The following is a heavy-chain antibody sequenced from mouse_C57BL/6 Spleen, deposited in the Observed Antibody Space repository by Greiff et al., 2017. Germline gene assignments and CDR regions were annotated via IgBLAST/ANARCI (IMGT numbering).Heavy chain of an antibody. J-gene: IGHJ2*01. Sequence: EVHLVESGGGLVKPGGSLKLSCAASGFTFSSYTMSWVRQTPEKRLEWVATISGGGGNTYYPDSVKGRFTISRDNAKNTLYLQMSSLRSEDTALYYCARQGGYYCDDWGQGTTLTVSS. CDR2: ISGGGGNT. CDR3: ARQGGYYCDD. CDR1: GFTFSSYT. V-gene: IGHV5-9*01. D-gene: IGHD1-1*02.